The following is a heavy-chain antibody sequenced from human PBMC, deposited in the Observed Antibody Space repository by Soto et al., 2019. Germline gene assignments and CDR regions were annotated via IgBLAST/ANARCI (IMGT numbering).Heavy chain of an antibody. J-gene: IGHJ6*02. CDR3: AKSSGEGDYYYYGMDV. Sequence: GGSLRLSCAASGFTFDDYAMHWVRQAPGKGLEWVSGISWNSGSIGYADSVKGRFTISRDNAKNSLYLQMNSLRAEDTALYYCAKSSGEGDYYYYGMDVWGQGTTVTVYS. CDR1: GFTFDDYA. CDR2: ISWNSGSI. D-gene: IGHD3-10*01. V-gene: IGHV3-9*01.